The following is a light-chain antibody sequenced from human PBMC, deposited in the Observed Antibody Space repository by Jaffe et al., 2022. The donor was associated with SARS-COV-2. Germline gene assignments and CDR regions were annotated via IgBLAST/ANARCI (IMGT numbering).Light chain of an antibody. J-gene: IGKJ1*01. Sequence: EIVLTQSPGTLSLSPGERATLSCRASQTVTNNNIAWYQQKPGQAPRFLITGASTWAAGTPDRFIGSGSGTDFTLTISRLEPEDFAVYYCQQYGSSAWTFGQGTKVEI. CDR3: QQYGSSAWT. CDR2: GAS. CDR1: QTVTNNN. V-gene: IGKV3-20*01.